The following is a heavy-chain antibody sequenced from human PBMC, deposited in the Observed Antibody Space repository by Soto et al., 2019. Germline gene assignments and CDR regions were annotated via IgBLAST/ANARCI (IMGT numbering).Heavy chain of an antibody. CDR2: IDHSVTT. Sequence: QVHLQESGPGLVKPSQTLSLTCTVSGGSINSGGYYWTWIRQHPETGLEWLGNIDHSVTTYYNPSLRIRLSISLDTSQNQFSLQVTSMAAADTAVYFCVRGRVYSYQNYFYLWGQGSLVTVSS. CDR1: GGSINSGGYY. V-gene: IGHV4-31*03. D-gene: IGHD5-18*01. J-gene: IGHJ5*02. CDR3: VRGRVYSYQNYFYL.